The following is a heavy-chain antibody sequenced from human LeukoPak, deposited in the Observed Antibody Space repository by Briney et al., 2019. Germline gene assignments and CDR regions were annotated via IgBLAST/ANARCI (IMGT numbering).Heavy chain of an antibody. Sequence: ASVKVPCKASGYTFTGYYIYWVRQSPRQGLEWMGWINPNSGGTNYAQRFQGRVTMTRDTSISTAYMNLSSLRSDDTAFYYCARVHTGNTAYDAFDIWGQGTMVTVSS. J-gene: IGHJ3*02. V-gene: IGHV1-2*02. CDR3: ARVHTGNTAYDAFDI. D-gene: IGHD1/OR15-1a*01. CDR2: INPNSGGT. CDR1: GYTFTGYY.